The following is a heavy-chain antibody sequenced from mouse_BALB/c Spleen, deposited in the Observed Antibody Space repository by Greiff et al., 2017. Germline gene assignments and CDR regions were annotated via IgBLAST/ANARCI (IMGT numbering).Heavy chain of an antibody. Sequence: VQLQQSGAELAKPGASVKMSCKASGYTFTSYWMHWVKQRPGQGLEWIGYINPSTGYTEYNQKFKDKATLTADKSSSTAYMQLSSLTSEDSAVYYCERSVVAYDYDAFAYWGQGTLVTVSA. CDR3: ERSVVAYDYDAFAY. CDR2: INPSTGYT. CDR1: GYTFTSYW. V-gene: IGHV1-7*01. D-gene: IGHD2-4*01. J-gene: IGHJ3*01.